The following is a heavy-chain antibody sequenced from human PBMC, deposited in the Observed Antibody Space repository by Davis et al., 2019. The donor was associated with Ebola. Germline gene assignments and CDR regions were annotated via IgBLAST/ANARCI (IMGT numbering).Heavy chain of an antibody. V-gene: IGHV4-34*01. J-gene: IGHJ4*02. CDR2: INHSGST. CDR3: ASGVLLWFGELLYREENFDY. Sequence: SETLSLTCAVYGGSFSGYYWSWIRQPPGKGLEWIGEINHSGSTNYNPSLKSRVTISVDTSKNQFSLKLSSVTAADTAVYYCASGVLLWFGELLYREENFDYWGQGTLVTVSS. D-gene: IGHD3-10*01. CDR1: GGSFSGYY.